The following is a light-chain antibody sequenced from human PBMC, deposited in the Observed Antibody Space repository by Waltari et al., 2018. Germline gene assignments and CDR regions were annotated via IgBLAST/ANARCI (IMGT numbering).Light chain of an antibody. CDR3: SSYTSSNTYV. Sequence: QSALTQPASVSGSPGQSITISCTGTSNDVGGYKYVSWYQPQPGEAPKLIIYEVSNRPSGVSNRFAGSKSGSTASLTISGLRAEDEADYYCSSYTSSNTYVFGTGTRVAVL. V-gene: IGLV2-14*01. J-gene: IGLJ1*01. CDR2: EVS. CDR1: SNDVGGYKY.